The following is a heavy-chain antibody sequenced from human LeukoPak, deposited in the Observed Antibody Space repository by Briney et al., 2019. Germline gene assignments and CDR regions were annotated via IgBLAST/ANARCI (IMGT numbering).Heavy chain of an antibody. V-gene: IGHV3-30*02. J-gene: IGHJ4*02. CDR2: IRYDGSEK. CDR3: AKGEEYRIDY. D-gene: IGHD2/OR15-2a*01. CDR1: GFTFSNYG. Sequence: PGGSLRLSCAASGFTFSNYGMHWVRQAPGKGLEWVTFIRYDGSEKYYADSVKGRLTISRDNSKNTLYLQMNSLRVEDTAMYYCAKGEEYRIDYWGQGALVTVSS.